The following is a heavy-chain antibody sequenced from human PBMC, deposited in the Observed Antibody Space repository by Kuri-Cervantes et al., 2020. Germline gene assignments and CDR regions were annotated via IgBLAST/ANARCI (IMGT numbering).Heavy chain of an antibody. D-gene: IGHD3-10*01. Sequence: SVKVSCKASGYTFTGYYMHWVRQAPGQGLEWMGGIIPIFGTANYAQKLQGRVTITADESTSTAYMELSSLRSEDTAVYYCARMGSGSYSIATDYWGQGTLVTVSS. CDR3: ARMGSGSYSIATDY. CDR2: IIPIFGTA. CDR1: GYTFTGYY. V-gene: IGHV1-69*13. J-gene: IGHJ4*02.